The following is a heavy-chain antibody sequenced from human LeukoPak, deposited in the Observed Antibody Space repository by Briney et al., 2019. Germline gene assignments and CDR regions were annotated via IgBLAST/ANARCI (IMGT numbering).Heavy chain of an antibody. CDR1: GFTFSSYS. V-gene: IGHV3-21*01. J-gene: IGHJ4*02. D-gene: IGHD4-17*01. CDR3: ARDGDYNWGYDY. Sequence: PGGSLRLSCAASGFTFSSYSMNWVRQAPGKGLEWVSSISSSSSYIYYADSVKGRFTISRDNAKNSLYLQMNSLRAEDTAVYYCARDGDYNWGYDYWGQGTLVTVSS. CDR2: ISSSSSYI.